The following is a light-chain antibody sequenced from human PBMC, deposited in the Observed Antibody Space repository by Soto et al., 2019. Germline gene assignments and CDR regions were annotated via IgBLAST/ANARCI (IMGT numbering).Light chain of an antibody. V-gene: IGKV3-11*01. Sequence: IVWTQSPGTLALSAGGVATVSCRASQSVSSYLAWYQQKPGQAPRLLIYDASNRATGIPARFSGSGSGTDFTLTIRRLEPADFAVYHCQQRSNWPPITFGQGTRLEIK. CDR3: QQRSNWPPIT. CDR2: DAS. J-gene: IGKJ5*01. CDR1: QSVSSY.